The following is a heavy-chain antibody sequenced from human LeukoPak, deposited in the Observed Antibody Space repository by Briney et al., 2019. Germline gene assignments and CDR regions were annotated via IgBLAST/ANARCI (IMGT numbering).Heavy chain of an antibody. CDR1: GFTFSNYG. V-gene: IGHV3-33*06. D-gene: IGHD7-27*01. Sequence: PGGSLRLSCAASGFTFSNYGMHWVRQAPGKGLERVAVIWYDGSNKYYADSMKGRFTISRDNSKNTLYLQMNSLRAEDTAVYYCAKGKGQNWDPFDYWGQGTLVTVSS. J-gene: IGHJ4*02. CDR3: AKGKGQNWDPFDY. CDR2: IWYDGSNK.